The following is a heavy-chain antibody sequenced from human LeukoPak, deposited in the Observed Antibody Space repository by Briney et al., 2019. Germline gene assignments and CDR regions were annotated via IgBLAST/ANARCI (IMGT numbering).Heavy chain of an antibody. V-gene: IGHV3-74*01. D-gene: IGHD5-12*01. CDR3: ARDEGYDPFDY. Sequence: GGSLRLSCAASGFSFSSYWMHWVRQDPRKGLVWVSRINGDGRNINYADSVRGRFTISRDNAKNTLFLQMNSLRAEDTAVYYCARDEGYDPFDYWGQGTLVTVSS. CDR1: GFSFSSYW. CDR2: INGDGRNI. J-gene: IGHJ4*02.